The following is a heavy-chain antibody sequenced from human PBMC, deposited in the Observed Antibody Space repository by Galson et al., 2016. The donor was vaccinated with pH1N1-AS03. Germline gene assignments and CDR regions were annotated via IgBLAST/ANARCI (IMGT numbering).Heavy chain of an antibody. CDR1: GGTFSSYA. D-gene: IGHD3-3*01. J-gene: IGHJ3*02. CDR2: IIAMFGTA. CDR3: ARDANYDFWSGHDAFDI. V-gene: IGHV1-69*06. Sequence: SVKVSCKASGGTFSSYAISWVRQAPGQGLEWMGGIIAMFGTANYAQKVQGSVTITADKSTSTAYMELSRLRSEDTAVYYCARDANYDFWSGHDAFDIWGQGTMVTVSS.